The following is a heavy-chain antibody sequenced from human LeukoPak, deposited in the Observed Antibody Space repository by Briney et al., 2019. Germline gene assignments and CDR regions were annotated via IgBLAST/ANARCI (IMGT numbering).Heavy chain of an antibody. V-gene: IGHV3-21*01. D-gene: IGHD6-19*01. J-gene: IGHJ3*02. CDR3: ARETYSSGWTYDAFDI. CDR1: GFTFSNAW. CDR2: ISSSSSYI. Sequence: PGGSLRLSCAASGFTFSNAWMSWVRQAPGKGLEWVSSISSSSSYIYYADSVKGRFTISRDNAKNSLYLQMNSLRAEDTAVYYCARETYSSGWTYDAFDIWGQGTMVTVSS.